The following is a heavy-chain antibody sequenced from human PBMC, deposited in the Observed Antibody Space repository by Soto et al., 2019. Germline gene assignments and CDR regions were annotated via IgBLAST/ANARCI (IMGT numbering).Heavy chain of an antibody. J-gene: IGHJ5*02. Sequence: ASVKVSCKACGYTFTSYGISWVRQAPGQRLEWMGWINAGNGNTKYSQKFQGRVTITRDTSASTAYMELSSLRSEDTAVYYCARDYSGSSWYWFDPWGQGTLVTVSS. CDR2: INAGNGNT. CDR3: ARDYSGSSWYWFDP. V-gene: IGHV1-3*01. D-gene: IGHD6-13*01. CDR1: GYTFTSYG.